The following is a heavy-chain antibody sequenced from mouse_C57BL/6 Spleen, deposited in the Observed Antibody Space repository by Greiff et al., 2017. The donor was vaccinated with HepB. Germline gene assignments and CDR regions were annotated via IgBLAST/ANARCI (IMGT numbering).Heavy chain of an antibody. D-gene: IGHD3-2*02. CDR2: ISSGGSYT. V-gene: IGHV5-6*02. CDR3: ARREDSSGYGY. Sequence: DVQLVESGGDLVKPGGSLKLSCAASGFTFSNYGMSWVRQTPDKRLEWVATISSGGSYTYYPDSVKGRFTSSRDNAKNTLYLQMSSLKSEDTAMYYCARREDSSGYGYWGQGTTLTVSS. CDR1: GFTFSNYG. J-gene: IGHJ2*01.